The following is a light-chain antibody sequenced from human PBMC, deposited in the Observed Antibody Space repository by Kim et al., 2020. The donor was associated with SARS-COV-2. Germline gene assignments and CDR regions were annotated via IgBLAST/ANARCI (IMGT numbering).Light chain of an antibody. CDR1: SSDVGGYNY. J-gene: IGLJ1*01. V-gene: IGLV2-14*03. CDR3: SSYTSSSTLDYV. CDR2: DVS. Sequence: SLTISCTGTSSDVGGYNYVSWYQQHPGKAPNLMIYDVSNRPSGVSNRFSGSKSGNTASLTISGLQAEDEADYYCSSYTSSSTLDYVFGTGTKVTVL.